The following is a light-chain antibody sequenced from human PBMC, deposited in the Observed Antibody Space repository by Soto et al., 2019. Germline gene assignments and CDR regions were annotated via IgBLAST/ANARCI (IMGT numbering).Light chain of an antibody. J-gene: IGKJ1*01. CDR3: QQYYSTPPAT. CDR2: WAS. V-gene: IGKV4-1*01. Sequence: IVMTQSPDSLAVSLGERATLNCKSSQSVLYSPNNKNYLAWYQKKPGQPPRLLIYWASTRESGVPDRFSGSGSGTNFALTISILRAADVAVYDCQQYYSTPPATFGQGTKVDIK. CDR1: QSVLYSPNNKNY.